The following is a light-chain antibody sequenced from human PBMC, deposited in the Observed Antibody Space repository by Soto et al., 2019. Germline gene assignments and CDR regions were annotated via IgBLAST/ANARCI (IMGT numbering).Light chain of an antibody. J-gene: IGKJ1*01. Sequence: DIVMTQSPLSLPVTPGEPASISCRSSQSLLDSNGYNYLDWYLQKSGQSPQLLIYLGSNRASGVPDRFSGSGSGTDFTLKISRVEDEDVGVYYCMQALQSPPTVGQGTKVEIK. CDR2: LGS. CDR3: MQALQSPPT. V-gene: IGKV2-28*01. CDR1: QSLLDSNGYNY.